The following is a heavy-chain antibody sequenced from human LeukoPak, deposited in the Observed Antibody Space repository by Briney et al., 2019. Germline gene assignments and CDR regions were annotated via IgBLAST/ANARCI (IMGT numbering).Heavy chain of an antibody. CDR1: GFSFSSHS. CDR3: ARDQVGSSGWYLPDY. D-gene: IGHD6-19*01. J-gene: IGHJ4*02. V-gene: IGHV3-21*01. Sequence: AESLTLSCPPSGFSFSSHSMNWVRQADGDGLEWVSSISSISSQIYYGDSVKGRFTISRDKAKKPLYLRMNSLRAEDTGVYFFARDQVGSSGWYLPDYWGQETLVTVFS. CDR2: ISSISSQI.